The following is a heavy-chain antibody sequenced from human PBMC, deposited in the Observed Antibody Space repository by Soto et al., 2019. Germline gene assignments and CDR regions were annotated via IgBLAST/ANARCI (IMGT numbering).Heavy chain of an antibody. J-gene: IGHJ6*02. CDR1: GFTFSNNA. CDR3: ARGTTTSAFSAMDV. CDR2: ISYDGSNT. Sequence: ESGGGVVQPGRSLRLSCAASGFTFSNNAMDWFRQAPGKGLEWVAVISYDGSNTYIAESVKGRFTISRDNSKNTLFLQMNSLRAEDTAVYYCARGTTTSAFSAMDVWGQGTTVTVSS. D-gene: IGHD1-1*01. V-gene: IGHV3-30-3*01.